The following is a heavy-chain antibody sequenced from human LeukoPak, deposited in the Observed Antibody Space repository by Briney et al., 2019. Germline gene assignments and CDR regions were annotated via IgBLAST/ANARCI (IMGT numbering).Heavy chain of an antibody. CDR1: GFTFSSYA. CDR2: ISYDGSNK. Sequence: GGSLRLSCAASGFTFSSYAMHWGRQAPGKGLEWVAVISYDGSNKYYADSVKGRFTISRDNSKNTLYLQMNSLRAEDTAVYYCARDLQYDSSGYYETVPEYWGQGTLVTVSS. CDR3: ARDLQYDSSGYYETVPEY. J-gene: IGHJ4*02. D-gene: IGHD3-22*01. V-gene: IGHV3-30*01.